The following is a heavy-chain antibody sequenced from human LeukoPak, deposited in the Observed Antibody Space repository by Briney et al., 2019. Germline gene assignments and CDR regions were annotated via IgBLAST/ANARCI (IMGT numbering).Heavy chain of an antibody. CDR1: GYTFTSYG. V-gene: IGHV1-18*01. Sequence: ASVKVSCTASGYTFTSYGISWVRQAPGQGLEWTGWISAYNGNTNYAQKLQGRVTMTTDTSTSTAYMELRSLRSDDTAVYYCARVADYDILVRYWFDPWGQGTLVTVSS. CDR2: ISAYNGNT. D-gene: IGHD3-9*01. J-gene: IGHJ5*02. CDR3: ARVADYDILVRYWFDP.